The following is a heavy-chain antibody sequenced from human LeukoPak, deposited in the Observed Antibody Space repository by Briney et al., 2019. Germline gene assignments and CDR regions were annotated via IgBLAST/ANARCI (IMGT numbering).Heavy chain of an antibody. CDR3: ARDRIKSGSYYFDY. J-gene: IGHJ4*02. CDR2: ISGRSSTI. CDR1: GFTFSSYS. D-gene: IGHD1-26*01. V-gene: IGHV3-48*01. Sequence: GGSLRLSCAASGFTFSSYSMNWVRQAPGKGLEWVSYISGRSSTIYYADSVKGRFTISRDNAKNSMYLQMNSLRAEDTAVYYCARDRIKSGSYYFDYWGQGTLVTVSS.